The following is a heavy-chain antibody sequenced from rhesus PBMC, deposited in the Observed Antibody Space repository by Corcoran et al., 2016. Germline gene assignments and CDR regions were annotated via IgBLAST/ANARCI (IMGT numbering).Heavy chain of an antibody. J-gene: IGHJ1*01. Sequence: QVTLKESGSALVKFTQTLTLTCTFSGISISTTGTGVGWIRQPPGKARESLATIYWNASKYYTTSLKSRLTISKDTSKHQVVLTMTNMDPVDTATYYCARQYSNAYFELWGQGALVTVSS. CDR1: GISISTTGTG. V-gene: IGHV2-95*01. CDR3: ARQYSNAYFEL. D-gene: IGHD4-23*01. CDR2: IYWNASK.